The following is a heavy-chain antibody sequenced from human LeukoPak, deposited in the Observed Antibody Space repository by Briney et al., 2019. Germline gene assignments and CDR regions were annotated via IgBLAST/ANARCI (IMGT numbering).Heavy chain of an antibody. V-gene: IGHV4-34*01. J-gene: IGHJ4*02. CDR1: GGSFSGYY. Sequence: SETLSLTCAVYGGSFSGYYWSRIRQPPGKGLEWIGEINHSGSTNYNPSLKGRVTISVDTSKNQFSLKLSSVTAADTAVYYCARAGDCSSTSCYPTADFDYWGQGTLVTVSS. CDR3: ARAGDCSSTSCYPTADFDY. D-gene: IGHD2-2*01. CDR2: INHSGST.